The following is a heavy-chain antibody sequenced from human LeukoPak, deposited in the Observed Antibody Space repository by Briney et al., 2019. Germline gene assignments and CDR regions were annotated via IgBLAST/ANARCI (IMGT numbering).Heavy chain of an antibody. CDR3: VRPPGIAAAWFDP. CDR1: GGSISSSSYN. D-gene: IGHD6-13*01. J-gene: IGHJ5*02. CDR2: IDNSGTT. Sequence: SETLSLTCTISGGSISSSSYNWGWIRQTPGKGLEWIGSIDNSGTTYFNPSLKSRVTISVDTSKDQFSLKLSSVTAADTAVYFCVRPPGIAAAWFDPWGQGTLVTVSS. V-gene: IGHV4-39*01.